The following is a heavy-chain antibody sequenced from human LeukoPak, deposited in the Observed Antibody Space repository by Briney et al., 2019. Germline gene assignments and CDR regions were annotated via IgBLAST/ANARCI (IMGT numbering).Heavy chain of an antibody. J-gene: IGHJ5*02. CDR3: AREVRGVIPNWFDP. V-gene: IGHV4-34*01. D-gene: IGHD3-10*01. CDR2: INHSGST. CDR1: GGSFSGYY. Sequence: SETLSLTCAVYGGSFSGYYWSWIRQPPGKGLEWIGEINHSGSTNYNPSLKSRVTISVDTSKNQFSLKLSSVTAADTAVYYRAREVRGVIPNWFDPWGQGTLVTVSS.